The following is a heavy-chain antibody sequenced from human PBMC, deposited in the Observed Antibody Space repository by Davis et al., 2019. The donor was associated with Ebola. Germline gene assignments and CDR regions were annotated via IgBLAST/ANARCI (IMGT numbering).Heavy chain of an antibody. Sequence: GESLKISCAASGFTFSSYGMHWVRQAPGKGLEWVSYISSSSSTIYYADSVKGRFTISRDNAKNSLYLQMNSLRDEDTAVYYCAREPYTALDYWGQGTLVTVSS. CDR3: AREPYTALDY. CDR1: GFTFSSYG. V-gene: IGHV3-48*02. D-gene: IGHD5-18*01. J-gene: IGHJ4*02. CDR2: ISSSSSTI.